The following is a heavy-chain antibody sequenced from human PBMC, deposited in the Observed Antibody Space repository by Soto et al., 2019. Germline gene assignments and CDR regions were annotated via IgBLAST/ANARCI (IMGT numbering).Heavy chain of an antibody. CDR1: GFPFTNYC. J-gene: IGHJ4*01. V-gene: IGHV3-74*01. CDR2: IDGIGTGT. Sequence: GGLRLSCAASGFPFTNYCMHWVRQVQGKGLVWVSRIDGIGTGTSYSDSVRRRFTISRDNAENMLYLQMNSLRAEDTAVYYCTTIFEYWG. D-gene: IGHD3-9*01. CDR3: TTIFEY.